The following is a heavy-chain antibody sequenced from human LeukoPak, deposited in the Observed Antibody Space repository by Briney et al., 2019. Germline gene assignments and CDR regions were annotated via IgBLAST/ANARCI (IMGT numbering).Heavy chain of an antibody. CDR1: GGSINSYY. Sequence: SETLSLTCTVSGGSINSYYWSWIRQPPGKGLEWIGYIYNSETIDYNPSLTSRVTISLDTSKNQVSLKLTSVTAADTAVYYCVRVGGASSILSAFDIWGQGTMVTVSS. CDR2: IYNSETI. J-gene: IGHJ3*02. CDR3: VRVGGASSILSAFDI. V-gene: IGHV4-59*01. D-gene: IGHD6-6*01.